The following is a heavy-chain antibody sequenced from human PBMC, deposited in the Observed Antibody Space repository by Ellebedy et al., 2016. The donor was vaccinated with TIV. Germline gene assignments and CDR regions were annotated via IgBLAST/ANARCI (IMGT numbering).Heavy chain of an antibody. CDR2: IYPGDSDS. J-gene: IGHJ4*02. D-gene: IGHD2/OR15-2a*01. CDR1: GYSFTSYW. CDR3: ARLRIGDGGGHYFDY. V-gene: IGHV5-51*01. Sequence: GESLKISCKGSGYSFTSYWIGWVRQMPGKGLEWMGIIYPGDSDSRNSPSFQGQVTISADKSISTAYLQWSSLKASDTAMYYCARLRIGDGGGHYFDYWGQGTLVTVSS.